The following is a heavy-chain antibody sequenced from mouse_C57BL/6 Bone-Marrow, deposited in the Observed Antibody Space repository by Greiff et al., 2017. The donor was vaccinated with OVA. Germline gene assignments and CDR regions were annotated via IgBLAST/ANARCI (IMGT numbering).Heavy chain of an antibody. D-gene: IGHD2-10*02. CDR2: ISDGGSYT. CDR3: ARDREYDYFDC. V-gene: IGHV5-4*01. J-gene: IGHJ2*01. CDR1: GFTFSSYA. Sequence: EVQVVESGGGLVKPGGSLKLSCAASGFTFSSYAMSWVRQTPEKRLEWVATISDGGSYTYYPDNVKGRFTISRDNAKNNLYLQMSHLKSEDTAMYYCARDREYDYFDCWGQGTTLTVSS.